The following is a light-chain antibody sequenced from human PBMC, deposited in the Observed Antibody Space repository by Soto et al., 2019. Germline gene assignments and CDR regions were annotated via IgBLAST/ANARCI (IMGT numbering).Light chain of an antibody. CDR2: KAS. Sequence: DIQMTQSPSTLSGSVGDRVTITCRASQTISSWLAWYQQKPGKAPKLLIYKASTLKSGVPSRFSGSGSGTEFTLTISSLQPDDFATYCCQHYNSYSEAFGHGTKVDIK. V-gene: IGKV1-5*03. J-gene: IGKJ1*01. CDR3: QHYNSYSEA. CDR1: QTISSW.